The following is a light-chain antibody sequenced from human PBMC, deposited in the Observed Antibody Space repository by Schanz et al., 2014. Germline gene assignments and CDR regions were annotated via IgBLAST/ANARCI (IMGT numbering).Light chain of an antibody. J-gene: IGLJ3*02. V-gene: IGLV1-47*01. Sequence: QSVLTQPPSASGTPGQRVTISCSGSSSNIGSNYVYWYQQLPGTAPKLLLYDTDKQPSGIPDRFSGSKSGTSATLGITGRQAEDEADYYCQSYDSSLRGARVFGGGTKLTVL. CDR2: DTD. CDR3: QSYDSSLRGARV. CDR1: SSNIGSNY.